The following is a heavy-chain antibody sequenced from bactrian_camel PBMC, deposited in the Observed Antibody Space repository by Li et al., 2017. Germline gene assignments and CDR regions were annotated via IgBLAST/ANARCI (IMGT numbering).Heavy chain of an antibody. CDR3: TCPAYCRGHGCPENPEDFGY. D-gene: IGHD1*01. V-gene: IGHV3S63*01. J-gene: IGHJ6*01. CDR1: GFTFDDSD. CDR2: LTTNGSA. Sequence: HVQLVESGGGSVQAGGSLRLSCTASGFTFDDSDMAWYRLAPGTECELVSSLTTNGSASYLDSVKGRFTISQDIAQSTVYLQMNSLKPEDAGVYYCTCPAYCRGHGCPENPEDFGYWGQGTQVTVS.